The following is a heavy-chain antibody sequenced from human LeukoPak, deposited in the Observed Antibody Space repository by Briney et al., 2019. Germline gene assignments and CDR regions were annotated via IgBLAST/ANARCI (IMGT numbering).Heavy chain of an antibody. CDR2: IKQDGSEK. J-gene: IGHJ4*02. CDR1: GFTFSSYW. CDR3: ASSNDYGDCEFDY. V-gene: IGHV3-7*01. D-gene: IGHD4-17*01. Sequence: GGSLRLSCAASGFTFSSYWMSWVRQAPGKGLEWVANIKQDGSEKYYVDSVKGRFTISRDNAKNSLYLQMNSLRAEDTAVYYCASSNDYGDCEFDYWGQGTLVTVSS.